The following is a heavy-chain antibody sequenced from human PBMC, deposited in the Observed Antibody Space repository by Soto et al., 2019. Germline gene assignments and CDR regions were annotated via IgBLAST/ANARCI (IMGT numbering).Heavy chain of an antibody. CDR3: ATRPGIAGDY. Sequence: QVQLQQWGAGLLKPSETLSLTCAVYGGSFSGYYWSWIRQPPGKGLEWIGEINHSGSTNYNPSLKSRVTISVDTSKNQFSLKLSSVTAADTAVYYCATRPGIAGDYWGQGTLVTVSS. J-gene: IGHJ4*02. V-gene: IGHV4-34*01. D-gene: IGHD6-13*01. CDR1: GGSFSGYY. CDR2: INHSGST.